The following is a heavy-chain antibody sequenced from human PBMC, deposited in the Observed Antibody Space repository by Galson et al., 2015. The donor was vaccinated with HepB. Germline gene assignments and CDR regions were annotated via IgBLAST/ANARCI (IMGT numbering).Heavy chain of an antibody. Sequence: SLRLSCAGSGFIFSSYWMTWVRQAPGKGLEWVANIKQDGTEKYYVHSVKGRFTISRDNTKNSLYLQMSSLRAEDTAVYYCARDHGYYDSSGYYSEGPSFDSWGQGTLVTVSS. CDR3: ARDHGYYDSSGYYSEGPSFDS. CDR1: GFIFSSYW. V-gene: IGHV3-7*03. J-gene: IGHJ4*02. CDR2: IKQDGTEK. D-gene: IGHD3-22*01.